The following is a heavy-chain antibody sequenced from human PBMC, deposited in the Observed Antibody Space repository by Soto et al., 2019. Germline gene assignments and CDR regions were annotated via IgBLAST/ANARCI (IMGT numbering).Heavy chain of an antibody. CDR2: IKSNSDGGTT. CDR3: TTGLAWYFDY. J-gene: IGHJ4*02. V-gene: IGHV3-15*07. CDR1: GFTFTKAY. Sequence: ESGGGLLKAGGSLRLSCAASGFTFTKAYMHWVRQAPGKGLEWVGRIKSNSDGGTTDFAASVKGRFTISRDDSENTVYLQMNSLKTEDTAVYYCTTGLAWYFDYWGQGTLVTVSS.